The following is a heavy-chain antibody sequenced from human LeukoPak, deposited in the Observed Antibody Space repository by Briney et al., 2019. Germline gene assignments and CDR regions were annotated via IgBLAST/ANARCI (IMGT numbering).Heavy chain of an antibody. D-gene: IGHD5-24*01. Sequence: ASVTVSCKASGYTFTSYYMLWVRQAPGQGLEWMGIINPSGGSTSYAQKFQGRVTMTRDTSTSTVYMELSSLRSEDTAVYYCARESRSHAFDIWGQGTMVTVSS. V-gene: IGHV1-46*01. J-gene: IGHJ3*02. CDR2: INPSGGST. CDR1: GYTFTSYY. CDR3: ARESRSHAFDI.